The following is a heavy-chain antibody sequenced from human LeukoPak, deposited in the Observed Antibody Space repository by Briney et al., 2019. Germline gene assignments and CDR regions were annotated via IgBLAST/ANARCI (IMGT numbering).Heavy chain of an antibody. CDR2: IKQDGSEK. Sequence: GGSLRLSFAASVFTFSSYWMSWVRQAPAKGLEGVANIKQDGSEKYYVDSVKGRFTISRDNAKNSLYLQMSSLRAEDTAVYYCARYGSGSSYDYWGQGTLVTVSS. D-gene: IGHD3-10*01. V-gene: IGHV3-7*03. CDR1: VFTFSSYW. J-gene: IGHJ4*02. CDR3: ARYGSGSSYDY.